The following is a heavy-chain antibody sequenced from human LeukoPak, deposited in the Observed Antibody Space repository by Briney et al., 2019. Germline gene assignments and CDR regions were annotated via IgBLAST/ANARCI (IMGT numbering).Heavy chain of an antibody. CDR3: AREKGRGVISPYYDY. Sequence: GGSLRLSCAASGFTFSSYWMSWVRQAPGKGLEWVAVISYDGSNMYYADSVKGRFTISRDTSNTLSLQMNSLRVEDTAVYYCAREKGRGVISPYYDYWGQGTLVTVS. V-gene: IGHV3-30*14. CDR1: GFTFSSYW. D-gene: IGHD3-10*01. CDR2: ISYDGSNM. J-gene: IGHJ4*02.